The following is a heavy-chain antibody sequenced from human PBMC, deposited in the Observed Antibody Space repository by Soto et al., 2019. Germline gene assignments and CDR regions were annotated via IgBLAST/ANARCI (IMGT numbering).Heavy chain of an antibody. V-gene: IGHV3-43*01. CDR1: GFTFDDYT. CDR2: ISWDGGST. Sequence: GGSLRLSCAASGFTFDDYTMHWVRQAPGKGLEWVSLISWDGGSTYYADSVKGRFTISRDNSKNSLYLQMNSLRTEDTALYYCAKDSAPNCGGDCYHFDYWGQGTLVTVSS. CDR3: AKDSAPNCGGDCYHFDY. J-gene: IGHJ4*02. D-gene: IGHD2-21*02.